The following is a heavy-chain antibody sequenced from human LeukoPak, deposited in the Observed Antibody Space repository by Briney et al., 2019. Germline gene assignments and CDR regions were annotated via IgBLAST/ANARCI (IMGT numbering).Heavy chain of an antibody. CDR3: ARGQKPPQLLAPPVY. CDR2: INPSGGST. V-gene: IGHV1-46*01. J-gene: IGHJ4*02. Sequence: ASVKVSHKASGYTFTSYYMHWVRQAPGQGLEWMGIINPSGGSTSYAQKFQGRVTMTRDTSTSTVYMELSSLRSEDTAVYYCARGQKPPQLLAPPVYWGQGTLVTVSS. CDR1: GYTFTSYY. D-gene: IGHD2-2*01.